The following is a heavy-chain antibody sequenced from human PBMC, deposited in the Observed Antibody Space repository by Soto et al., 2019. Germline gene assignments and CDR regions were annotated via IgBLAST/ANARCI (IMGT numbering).Heavy chain of an antibody. V-gene: IGHV3-23*01. J-gene: IGHJ5*02. CDR2: ISGSGGST. CDR3: AKDQHIVNWFDP. CDR1: GFTFSSYA. Sequence: PGGSLRLSCAASGFTFSSYAMIWVRQAPGKGLEWVSAISGSGGSTYYADSVKGRFTISRDNSKNTLYLQMNSLRAEDTAVYYCAKDQHIVNWFDPWVQGTLVTVSS. D-gene: IGHD5-12*01.